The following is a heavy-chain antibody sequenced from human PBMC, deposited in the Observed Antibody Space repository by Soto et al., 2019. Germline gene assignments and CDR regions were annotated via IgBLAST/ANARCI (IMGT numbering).Heavy chain of an antibody. J-gene: IGHJ4*02. V-gene: IGHV1-46*03. CDR1: GYTFTSYY. CDR3: ARVGSGYVPSRLESVGTGTPLAYTRETNY. CDR2: INPSDGST. Sequence: GSSVKVSCKASGYTFTSYYMHWVRQAPGQGPEWMGIINPSDGSTSYAQKFQGRVTMTRDTSTSTVYMELSSLRSEDTAVYYCARVGSGYVPSRLESVGTGTPLAYTRETNYWGQGTLVTVSS. D-gene: IGHD5-12*01.